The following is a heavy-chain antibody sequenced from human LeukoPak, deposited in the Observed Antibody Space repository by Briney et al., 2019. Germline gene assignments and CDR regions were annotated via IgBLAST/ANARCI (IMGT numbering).Heavy chain of an antibody. CDR1: GGSISSYY. J-gene: IGHJ4*02. Sequence: SETLSLTCTVSGGSISSYYWSWIRQPPGKGLEWIGYTYYSGSTNYNPSLKSRVTISVDTSKSQFSLKLSSVTAADTAVYYCARDRGRYGGNCFDYWGQGTLVTVSS. CDR2: TYYSGST. CDR3: ARDRGRYGGNCFDY. D-gene: IGHD4-23*01. V-gene: IGHV4-59*01.